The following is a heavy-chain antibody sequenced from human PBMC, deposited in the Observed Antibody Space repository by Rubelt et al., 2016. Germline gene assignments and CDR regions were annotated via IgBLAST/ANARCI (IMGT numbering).Heavy chain of an antibody. CDR1: GVSISSGNW. V-gene: IGHV4-4*02. CDR2: IFHSGST. Sequence: QLQLQESGPRLVEPSGTLSLTCAVSGVSISSGNWWSWIRQPPGKGLEWIGEIFHSGSTNYNPSLKGRVTISVETFKNQLSLKVNSVTAADTAVYYCARDRRLENCDLWGQGTMVTVSS. CDR3: ARDRRLENCDL. J-gene: IGHJ3*01. D-gene: IGHD1-1*01.